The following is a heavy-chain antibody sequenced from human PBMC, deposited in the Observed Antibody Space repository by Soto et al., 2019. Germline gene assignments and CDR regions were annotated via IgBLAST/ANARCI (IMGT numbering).Heavy chain of an antibody. CDR2: IWYDGSNK. CDR1: GFTFSSYG. CDR3: ARDPIPHRVRGADYYYYGMDV. V-gene: IGHV3-33*01. Sequence: GGSLRLSCAASGFTFSSYGMHWVRQAPGKGLEWVAVIWYDGSNKYYADSVKGRFTISRDNSKNTLYLQMNSLRAEDTAVYYCARDPIPHRVRGADYYYYGMDVWGQGTTVTVSS. D-gene: IGHD3-10*01. J-gene: IGHJ6*02.